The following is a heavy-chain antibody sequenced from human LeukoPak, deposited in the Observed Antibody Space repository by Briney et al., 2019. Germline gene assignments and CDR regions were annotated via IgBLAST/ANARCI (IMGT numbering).Heavy chain of an antibody. CDR2: IYYSGSA. D-gene: IGHD3-10*01. CDR1: GGSISSGDYY. Sequence: SETLSLTCTVSGGSISSGDYYWSWIRQPPGKGLEWIGYIYYSGSAYYNPALKSRVTISVDTSKNQFSLKLSSVTAADTAVYYCASRNSGSYSQLDYWGQGTLVTVSS. CDR3: ASRNSGSYSQLDY. V-gene: IGHV4-30-4*08. J-gene: IGHJ4*02.